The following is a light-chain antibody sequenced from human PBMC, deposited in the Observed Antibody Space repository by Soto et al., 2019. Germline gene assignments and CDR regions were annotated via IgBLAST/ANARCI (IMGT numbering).Light chain of an antibody. V-gene: IGKV3-20*01. CDR3: QQYGSSPVT. Sequence: EIVLTQSPGTLSLSPGERATLSCRASQSVSSSYLAWHQQKPGQAPRLLIYGASSRATGIPDRFSGSGSGTDFTLTISRLEPEDFAEYYCQQYGSSPVTFGQGTKVEIK. CDR2: GAS. J-gene: IGKJ1*01. CDR1: QSVSSSY.